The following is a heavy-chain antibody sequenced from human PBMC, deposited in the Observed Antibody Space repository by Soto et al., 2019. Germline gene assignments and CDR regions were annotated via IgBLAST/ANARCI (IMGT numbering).Heavy chain of an antibody. CDR2: IKQDGSEK. J-gene: IGHJ3*02. D-gene: IGHD3-3*01. CDR3: ARDRGDYDFWSGYSSASDI. V-gene: IGHV3-7*05. CDR1: GFTFSRYW. Sequence: EVQLVESGGGLVQPGGSLRLSCAASGFTFSRYWMSWVRQAPGKGLERVANIKQDGSEKYYVDSVKGRFTISRDNAKNSLYLQMNNLRGEDTAVYYCARDRGDYDFWSGYSSASDIWGQGTMVTVSS.